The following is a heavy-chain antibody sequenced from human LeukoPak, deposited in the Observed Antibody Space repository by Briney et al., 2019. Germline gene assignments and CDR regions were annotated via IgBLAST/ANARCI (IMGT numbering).Heavy chain of an antibody. CDR1: GYTFTDYF. Sequence: ASVKVSCKASGYTFTDYFMNWVRQAPGQGLEWMGWINPNSGGTNYAQNFQGRVTMTRDTSISTAYMELSRLRFDDTAVYFCARGGKWLVRFTSWGQGTLVTVSS. J-gene: IGHJ4*02. V-gene: IGHV1-2*02. D-gene: IGHD6-19*01. CDR2: INPNSGGT. CDR3: ARGGKWLVRFTS.